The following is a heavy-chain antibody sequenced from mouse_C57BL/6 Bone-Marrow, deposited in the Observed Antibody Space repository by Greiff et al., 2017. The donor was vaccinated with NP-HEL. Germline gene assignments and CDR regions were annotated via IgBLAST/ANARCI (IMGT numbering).Heavy chain of an antibody. CDR2: IYPGNSDT. Sequence: VQLKASGTVLVRPGASVKMSCKTSGYTFTSYWMHWVKQRPGQGLEWIGAIYPGNSDTSYNQKFKGKAKLTAVTSASTAYMELSSLTNEDSAVYYCTGYYDYFYAMDYWGQGTSVTVSS. D-gene: IGHD2-4*01. J-gene: IGHJ4*01. CDR3: TGYYDYFYAMDY. V-gene: IGHV1-5*01. CDR1: GYTFTSYW.